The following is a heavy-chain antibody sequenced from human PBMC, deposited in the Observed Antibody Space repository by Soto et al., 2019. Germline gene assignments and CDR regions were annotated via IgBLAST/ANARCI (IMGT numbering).Heavy chain of an antibody. V-gene: IGHV3-33*01. D-gene: IGHD2-21*01. J-gene: IGHJ6*02. CDR2: ICFDGTNY. CDR3: ARDFTMEDTYSGPFFYSMDV. Sequence: WGCLRISCASSVFTFSSYGMRWVRQTPGEGLDLVALICFDGTNYLQADSVSGRFSISRDNSKNTLYLQMDSLRVEDTGVYYCARDFTMEDTYSGPFFYSMDVWGRGTTVTVSS. CDR1: VFTFSSYG.